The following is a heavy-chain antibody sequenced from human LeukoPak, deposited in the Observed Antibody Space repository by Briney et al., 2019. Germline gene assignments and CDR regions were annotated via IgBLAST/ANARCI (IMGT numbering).Heavy chain of an antibody. J-gene: IGHJ4*02. CDR3: AKTPYGSGSYYNDY. D-gene: IGHD3-10*01. V-gene: IGHV3-23*01. CDR1: GFTFSSYA. Sequence: GESLKISCSASGFTFSSYAMTWVRQAPGKGLEWVSAISGSGGYTYYADSVKGRFTISRDNSKNTLHLQMNSLRAEDTAVYYCAKTPYGSGSYYNDYWGQGTLVTVSS. CDR2: ISGSGGYT.